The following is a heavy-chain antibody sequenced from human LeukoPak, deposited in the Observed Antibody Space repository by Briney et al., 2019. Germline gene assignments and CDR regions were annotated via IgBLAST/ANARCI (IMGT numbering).Heavy chain of an antibody. CDR2: MNGEGTTI. CDR1: GFTFSSYA. V-gene: IGHV3-74*01. CDR3: ATARNFRFEY. Sequence: GGSLRLSCAASGFTFSSYAMHWVRQAPGKGLMWVSRMNGEGTTIDYADSVKGRFTVSRDYAKNTLFLQMNNLRTEDTALYFCATARNFRFEYWGQGSLVIVSA. J-gene: IGHJ4*02. D-gene: IGHD1-7*01.